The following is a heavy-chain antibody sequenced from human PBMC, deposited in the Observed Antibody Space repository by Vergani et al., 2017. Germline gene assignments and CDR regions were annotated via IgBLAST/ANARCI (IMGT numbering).Heavy chain of an antibody. V-gene: IGHV3-30*02. D-gene: IGHD3-22*01. CDR1: GFDFRTFG. J-gene: IGHJ1*01. Sequence: VNLSISGGGVVQAGGSLRLSCVASGFDFRTFGMHWVRRAPGKGLEWVAFIRYDATYKFYGDSVKGRFTISRDNSQTTVFLQMNSLRADDSAVYYCTKAGQYDSDNFHDSWGQGALVTVAS. CDR3: TKAGQYDSDNFHDS. CDR2: IRYDATYK.